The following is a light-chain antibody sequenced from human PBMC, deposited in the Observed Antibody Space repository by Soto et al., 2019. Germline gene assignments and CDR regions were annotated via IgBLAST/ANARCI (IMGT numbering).Light chain of an antibody. V-gene: IGKV2-28*01. CDR3: MQSLQAPQLT. CDR1: QSLLHSNGYNY. J-gene: IGKJ4*02. Sequence: DIVMIQSPLALPVTPGEPASIYCRSSQSLLHSNGYNYLDWYLQQPGQSPQLLIFLGSNRDSGVPDRFSGSGSGTDFTLKISRVEAGDVGIYYCMQSLQAPQLTFGGGTRVEIK. CDR2: LGS.